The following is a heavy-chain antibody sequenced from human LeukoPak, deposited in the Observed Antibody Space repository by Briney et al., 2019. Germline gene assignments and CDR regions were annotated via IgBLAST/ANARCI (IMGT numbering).Heavy chain of an antibody. CDR3: ARGGYSYGYRY. CDR1: GYTFTSYY. D-gene: IGHD5-18*01. Sequence: ASVNVSCKASGYTFTSYYMHWVRRAPGQGLEWMGIINPSGGSTSYAQKFQGRVTMTRDTSTSTVYMELSSLRSEDTAVYYCARGGYSYGYRYWGQGTLVTVSS. J-gene: IGHJ4*02. V-gene: IGHV1-46*01. CDR2: INPSGGST.